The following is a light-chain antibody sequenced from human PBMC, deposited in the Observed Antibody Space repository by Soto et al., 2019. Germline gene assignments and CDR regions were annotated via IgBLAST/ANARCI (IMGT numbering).Light chain of an antibody. V-gene: IGLV1-40*01. J-gene: IGLJ3*02. CDR1: SSNIGAGYD. CDR2: GNI. Sequence: QSVLTQPPSVSGAPGQRVTISCTGSSSNIGAGYDVHWYQQLPGTAPKLLIYGNINRPSGVPDRFSGSKSGTSASLAITGLQAEDEADYYCQSYDSSLVGVFGGGTKLTVL. CDR3: QSYDSSLVGV.